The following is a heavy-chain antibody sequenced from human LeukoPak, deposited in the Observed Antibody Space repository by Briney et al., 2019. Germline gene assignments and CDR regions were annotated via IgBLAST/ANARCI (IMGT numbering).Heavy chain of an antibody. CDR3: ASVDVVVPAAIVF. Sequence: SETLSLTCAVYGGSFSGYYWSWIRQPPGKGLEWIGEINHSGSTNYNPSLKSRVTISVDTSKNQFSLKLSSVTAADTAVYYCASVDVVVPAAIVFWGQGTLVTVSS. J-gene: IGHJ4*02. V-gene: IGHV4-34*01. CDR2: INHSGST. D-gene: IGHD2-2*02. CDR1: GGSFSGYY.